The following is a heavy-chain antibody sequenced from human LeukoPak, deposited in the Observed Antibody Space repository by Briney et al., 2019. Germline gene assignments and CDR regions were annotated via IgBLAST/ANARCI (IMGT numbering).Heavy chain of an antibody. CDR1: GYTFASYD. D-gene: IGHD6-19*01. CDR3: ARGSSGWFNYYYYMDV. J-gene: IGHJ6*03. Sequence: ASVKVSCKASGYTFASYDINWVRQATGQGLEWMGWMNPNSGNTGYAQKFQGRVTMTRNTSISTACMELSSLRSEDTAVYYCARGSSGWFNYYYYMDVWGKGTTVTVSS. CDR2: MNPNSGNT. V-gene: IGHV1-8*01.